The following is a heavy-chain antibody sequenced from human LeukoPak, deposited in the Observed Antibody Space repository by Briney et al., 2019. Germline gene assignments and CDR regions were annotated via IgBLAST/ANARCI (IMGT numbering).Heavy chain of an antibody. Sequence: ASVKVSCKASGFTFTSYGINWVRQAPGQGLEWMGWVSAYNGNTHYAQKHQGRVTMTTETSTTTAYMELRSLRSDDTALYYCARDDCTNGVCYCGDFWGQGTLATVSS. J-gene: IGHJ4*02. V-gene: IGHV1-18*01. D-gene: IGHD2-8*01. CDR3: ARDDCTNGVCYCGDF. CDR1: GFTFTSYG. CDR2: VSAYNGNT.